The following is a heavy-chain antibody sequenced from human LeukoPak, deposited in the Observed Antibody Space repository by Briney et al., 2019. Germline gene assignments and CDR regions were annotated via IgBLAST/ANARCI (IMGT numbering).Heavy chain of an antibody. J-gene: IGHJ4*02. D-gene: IGHD5-12*01. CDR3: ARVGYSGWNLEY. CDR2: INQGGSVK. Sequence: GGSLRLSCAASGPTFRSYWMSWVRQAPGKGLEWVANINQGGSVKYYVDSVKGRFTISRDDAKNSLYVQMNSLRDEDTAVYYCARVGYSGWNLEYWGQGTLVTVSS. CDR1: GPTFRSYW. V-gene: IGHV3-7*01.